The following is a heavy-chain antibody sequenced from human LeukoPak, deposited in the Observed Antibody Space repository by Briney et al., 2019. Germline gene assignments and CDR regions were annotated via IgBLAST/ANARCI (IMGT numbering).Heavy chain of an antibody. V-gene: IGHV1-46*01. CDR3: ARVHLSYNPFDY. CDR2: INPSGGST. J-gene: IGHJ4*02. Sequence: ASVKVSCKASGYTFTSYCMHWVRQAPGQGLEWMGIINPSGGSTSYAQKFQGRVTMTRDTSTSTVYMELSSLRSEDTAVYYCARVHLSYNPFDYWGQGTLVTVSS. D-gene: IGHD2/OR15-2a*01. CDR1: GYTFTSYC.